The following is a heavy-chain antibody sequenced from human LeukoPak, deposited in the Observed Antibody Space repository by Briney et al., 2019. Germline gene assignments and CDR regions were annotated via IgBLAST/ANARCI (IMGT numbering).Heavy chain of an antibody. J-gene: IGHJ6*02. CDR1: GFTFGDHA. D-gene: IGHD5-18*01. V-gene: IGHV3-49*04. Sequence: GRSLRLSCTVSGFTFGDHAMSWVRQAPGKGLEWVGFIRSKTYGGTTEYAASVKGRFIISRDDSTSIAYLQMNSLKTEDTAVYYCTRGPIQLWLYHGMDVWGQGTTVAVSS. CDR3: TRGPIQLWLYHGMDV. CDR2: IRSKTYGGTT.